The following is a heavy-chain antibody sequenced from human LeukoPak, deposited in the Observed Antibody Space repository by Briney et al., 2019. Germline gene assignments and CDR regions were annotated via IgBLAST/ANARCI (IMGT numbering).Heavy chain of an antibody. CDR3: ARVGYSSSWFYYYYGMDV. V-gene: IGHV3-30*04. J-gene: IGHJ6*02. D-gene: IGHD6-13*01. Sequence: GGFLRLSCAASGFTFSSYAMHWVRQAPGKGLEWVAVISYDGSNKYYADSMKGRFTISRDNSKNTLYLQMNSLRAEDTAVYYCARVGYSSSWFYYYYGMDVWGQGTTVTVSS. CDR1: GFTFSSYA. CDR2: ISYDGSNK.